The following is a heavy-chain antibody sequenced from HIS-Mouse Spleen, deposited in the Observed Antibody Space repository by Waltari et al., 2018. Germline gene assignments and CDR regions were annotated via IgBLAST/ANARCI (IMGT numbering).Heavy chain of an antibody. J-gene: IGHJ4*02. CDR3: AKASSGWLDY. Sequence: QVQLVESGGGVVQPGRSLRLSCAASGFTFSSYGMHWVRQAPGKGLGGVAGISYDGSNKDYADSVKGRFTISRDNSKNTLYLQMNSLRAEDTAVYYCAKASSGWLDYWGQGTLVTVSS. CDR1: GFTFSSYG. CDR2: ISYDGSNK. V-gene: IGHV3-30*18. D-gene: IGHD6-19*01.